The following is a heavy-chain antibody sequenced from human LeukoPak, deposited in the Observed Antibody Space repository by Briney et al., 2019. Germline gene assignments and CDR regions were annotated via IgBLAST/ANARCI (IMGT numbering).Heavy chain of an antibody. D-gene: IGHD1-14*01. Sequence: GGSLRLSCAASGFTFSNYWMHWVRQAPGKGLVWVSRVNSDGSSTGYADSVKGRFTISRDSAKNTLYLQMNSLRAEDTAVYYCAREEPNWFDPWGQGTLVTVSS. CDR3: AREEPNWFDP. J-gene: IGHJ5*02. CDR1: GFTFSNYW. CDR2: VNSDGSST. V-gene: IGHV3-74*01.